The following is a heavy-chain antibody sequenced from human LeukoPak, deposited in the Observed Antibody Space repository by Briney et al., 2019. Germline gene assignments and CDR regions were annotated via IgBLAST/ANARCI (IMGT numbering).Heavy chain of an antibody. D-gene: IGHD6-19*01. CDR3: ARGGWSRGWFDP. J-gene: IGHJ5*02. V-gene: IGHV3-48*01. Sequence: PGGSLRLSCAASGFTFSSYTMSWVRQAPGKGLEWVSYISSSGSATYHADSVKGRFTTSRDNAKNSLYLQMNSLRAEDTAVYYCARGGWSRGWFDPWGQGTLVTVSS. CDR1: GFTFSSYT. CDR2: ISSSGSAT.